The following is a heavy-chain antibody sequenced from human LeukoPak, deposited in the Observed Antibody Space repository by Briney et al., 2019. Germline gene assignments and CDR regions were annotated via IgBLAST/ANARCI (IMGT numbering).Heavy chain of an antibody. D-gene: IGHD3-10*01. Sequence: GGSLRLSCAASGFTFSSYGVHWVRQAPGKGLEWVALISYDGSNKFHADSVKGRFTISRDNSKNTLYLQMNSLRAEDTAVYYCAKGRSPYGSGNLFYGMDVWGQGTAVTVSS. CDR2: ISYDGSNK. V-gene: IGHV3-30*18. CDR3: AKGRSPYGSGNLFYGMDV. CDR1: GFTFSSYG. J-gene: IGHJ6*02.